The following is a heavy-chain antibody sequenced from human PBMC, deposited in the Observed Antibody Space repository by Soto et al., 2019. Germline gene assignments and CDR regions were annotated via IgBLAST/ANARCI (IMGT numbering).Heavy chain of an antibody. CDR2: IYYSGST. Sequence: SPTLSLTCTVSGGSISSSSYYWGWIRQPPGKGLEWIGSIYYSGSTYYNPSLKSRVTISVDTSKNQFSLKLSSVTAADTAVYYCAGPQRRYYYGSGQWFDPWGQGTLVTVSS. CDR3: AGPQRRYYYGSGQWFDP. V-gene: IGHV4-39*01. J-gene: IGHJ5*02. D-gene: IGHD3-10*01. CDR1: GGSISSSSYY.